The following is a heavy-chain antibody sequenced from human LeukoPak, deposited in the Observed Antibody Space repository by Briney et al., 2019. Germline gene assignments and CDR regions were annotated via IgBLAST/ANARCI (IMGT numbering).Heavy chain of an antibody. CDR3: ATQTDAFDY. J-gene: IGHJ4*02. V-gene: IGHV5-51*01. CDR2: IYPGDSDT. D-gene: IGHD1-1*01. CDR1: GFSFTGHW. Sequence: GESLKISCKTSGFSFTGHWIGWVRQMPGKGLEWMGIIYPGDSDTRYSPSFQGQVTISADKSISTAYLQWSSLKASDTAMYYCATQTDAFDYWGQGTLVTVSS.